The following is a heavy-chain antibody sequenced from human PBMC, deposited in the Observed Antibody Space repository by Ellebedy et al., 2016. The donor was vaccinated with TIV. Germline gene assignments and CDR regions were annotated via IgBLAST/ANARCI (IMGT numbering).Heavy chain of an antibody. CDR1: GFPFRSYD. J-gene: IGHJ3*02. Sequence: GESLKISCAASGFPFRSYDMHWVRQAPGKGLEWVSLIGTAADTYYPGSVKGRFTISRENAKNSLYLQMNSLRAGDTAVYYCARATTSGYYYEDAFDIWGQGTMVTVSS. CDR2: IGTAADT. CDR3: ARATTSGYYYEDAFDI. V-gene: IGHV3-13*01. D-gene: IGHD3-22*01.